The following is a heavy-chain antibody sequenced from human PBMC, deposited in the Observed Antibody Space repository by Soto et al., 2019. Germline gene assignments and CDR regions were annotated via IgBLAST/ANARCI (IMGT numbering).Heavy chain of an antibody. CDR3: VRDVGFEYAN. CDR2: MNEDGSEI. V-gene: IGHV3-7*01. CDR1: GFNFRGYW. Sequence: EVQLVESGGALVQPGVSLRISWVVSGFNFRGYWMSWVRQAPGKGLAWVATMNEDGSEIDYVASVKGRFAIYRDNDENSLHLQMNYVSADDTGVYFCVRDVGFEYANWGQGTLVTVSS. D-gene: IGHD2-2*01. J-gene: IGHJ4*02.